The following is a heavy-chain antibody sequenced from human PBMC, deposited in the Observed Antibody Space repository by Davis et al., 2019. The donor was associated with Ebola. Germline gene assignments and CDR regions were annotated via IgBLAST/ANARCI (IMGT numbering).Heavy chain of an antibody. CDR1: GFTFDDYA. Sequence: GESLKISCAASGFTFDDYAMHWVRQAPGKGLEWVSLISGDGGSTYYADSVKGRFTISRDNSKNTLYLQMNSLRAEDTAVYYCARHAGGVRRGSVAGLGGYFDYWGQGTLVTVSS. CDR3: ARHAGGVRRGSVAGLGGYFDY. J-gene: IGHJ4*02. D-gene: IGHD6-19*01. V-gene: IGHV3-43*02. CDR2: ISGDGGST.